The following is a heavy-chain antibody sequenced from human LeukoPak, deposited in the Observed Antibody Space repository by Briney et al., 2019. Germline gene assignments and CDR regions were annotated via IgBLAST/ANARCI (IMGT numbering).Heavy chain of an antibody. D-gene: IGHD6-19*01. CDR3: AREYPGIAVAGTLAFDI. CDR2: INHSGST. V-gene: IGHV4-34*01. CDR1: GGSFSGYY. Sequence: PSETLSLTCAVYGGSFSGYYWSWIRQPPGKGLERIGEINHSGSTNYNPSLKSRVTISVDTSKNQFSLKLSSVTAADTAVYYCAREYPGIAVAGTLAFDIWGQGTMVTVSS. J-gene: IGHJ3*02.